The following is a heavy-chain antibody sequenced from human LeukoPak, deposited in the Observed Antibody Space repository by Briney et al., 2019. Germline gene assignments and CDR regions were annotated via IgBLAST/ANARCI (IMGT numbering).Heavy chain of an antibody. D-gene: IGHD6-13*01. Sequence: GGSLRLSCAASGFTFSDYYMSWIRQAPGKGLEWVSYISSSSSYTNYADSVKGRFTISRDNAKNSLYLQTNSLRAEDTAVYYCARATAYSSSWYNYWGQGTLVTVSS. CDR1: GFTFSDYY. J-gene: IGHJ4*02. CDR2: ISSSSSYT. CDR3: ARATAYSSSWYNY. V-gene: IGHV3-11*06.